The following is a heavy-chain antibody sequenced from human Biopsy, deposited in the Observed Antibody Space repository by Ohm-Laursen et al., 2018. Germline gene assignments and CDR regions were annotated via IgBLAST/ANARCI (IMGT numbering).Heavy chain of an antibody. CDR2: INPNSADT. CDR1: GYSFTGSY. D-gene: IGHD4-23*01. CDR3: TRRKQLLNAWELLVQGPNGYYSRAMDV. J-gene: IGHJ6*02. V-gene: IGHV1-2*02. Sequence: SVKVSCKTSGYSFTGSYLHWVRQAPGQGLEWMGWINPNSADTNYAQKFQGSITMTRDTSTSTAYMEMSRLRSEDTAVYFCTRRKQLLNAWELLVQGPNGYYSRAMDVWGQGTTVTVSS.